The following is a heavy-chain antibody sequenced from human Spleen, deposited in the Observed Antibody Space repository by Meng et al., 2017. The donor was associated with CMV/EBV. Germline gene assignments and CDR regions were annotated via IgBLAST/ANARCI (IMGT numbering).Heavy chain of an antibody. CDR3: ARGLATASFWFDA. CDR2: IYYSGNT. Sequence: SGGSVSSVSYYWSWIRQPPVKGLELIGSIYYSGNTDYKPSLMSRASISVDTSKNQFSLKLSSVTAADTAVYYCARGLATASFWFDAWGQGTLVTVSS. D-gene: IGHD6-13*01. CDR1: GGSVSSVSYY. J-gene: IGHJ5*02. V-gene: IGHV4-61*01.